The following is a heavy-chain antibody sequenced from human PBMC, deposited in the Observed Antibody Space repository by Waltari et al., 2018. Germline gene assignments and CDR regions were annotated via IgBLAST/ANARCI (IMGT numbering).Heavy chain of an antibody. J-gene: IGHJ4*02. CDR3: AREPVPYFDY. CDR1: RYTFTSMA. Sequence: QVLLVQSGSELKKPAASVKVYCKASRYTFTSMAMNSVRPAAAQGLEWMGWINTNTGNPTYAQGFTGRFVFSLDTSVSTAYLQISSLKAEDTAVYYCAREPVPYFDYWGQGTLVTVSS. CDR2: INTNTGNP. D-gene: IGHD6-6*01. V-gene: IGHV7-4-1*02.